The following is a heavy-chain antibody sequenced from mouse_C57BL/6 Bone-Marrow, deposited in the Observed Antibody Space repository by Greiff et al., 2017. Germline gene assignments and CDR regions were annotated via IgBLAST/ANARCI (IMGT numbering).Heavy chain of an antibody. Sequence: QVQLKQPGAELVKPGASVKLSCKASGYTFTSYWMHWVKQRPGQGLEWIGMIHPNSGSTNYNEKFKSKATLTVDKSSSTAFMQLSNLTSEDSAVYDYARYGCDEGYAVDYWGQGASVTVSS. J-gene: IGHJ4*01. CDR3: ARYGCDEGYAVDY. V-gene: IGHV1-64*01. CDR2: IHPNSGST. D-gene: IGHD2-2*01. CDR1: GYTFTSYW.